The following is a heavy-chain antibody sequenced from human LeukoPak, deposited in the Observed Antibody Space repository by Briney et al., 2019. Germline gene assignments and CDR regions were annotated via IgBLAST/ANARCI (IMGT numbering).Heavy chain of an antibody. D-gene: IGHD3-3*01. V-gene: IGHV4-59*01. Sequence: SETLSLTCTVSCGSISSYYWSLIRQPPGKGLEWSGYIYYSGSTNYNPALKSRVTISVDTSKNQFSLKLSSVPAADTAVYYCARAPYYDFWSGRDAFDIWGQGTMVTVSS. CDR3: ARAPYYDFWSGRDAFDI. CDR1: CGSISSYY. CDR2: IYYSGST. J-gene: IGHJ3*02.